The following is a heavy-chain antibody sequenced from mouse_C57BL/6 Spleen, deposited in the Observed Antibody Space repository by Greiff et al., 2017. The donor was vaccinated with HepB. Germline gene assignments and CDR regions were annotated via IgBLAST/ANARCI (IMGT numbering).Heavy chain of an antibody. D-gene: IGHD2-1*01. CDR1: GFTFSDYG. CDR3: ARSGNYEGGYAMDY. J-gene: IGHJ4*01. V-gene: IGHV5-17*01. Sequence: DVMLVESGGGLVKPGGSLKLSCAASGFTFSDYGMHWVRQAPEKGLEWVAYISSGSSTIYYADTVKGRFTISRDNAKNTLFLQMTSLRSEDTAMYYCARSGNYEGGYAMDYWGQGTSVTVSS. CDR2: ISSGSSTI.